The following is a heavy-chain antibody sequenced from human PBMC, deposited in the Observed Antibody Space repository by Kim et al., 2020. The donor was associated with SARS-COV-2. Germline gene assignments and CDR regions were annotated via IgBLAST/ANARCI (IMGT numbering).Heavy chain of an antibody. CDR3: ARQVEQQLGNWYFDL. J-gene: IGHJ2*01. CDR1: GYSFTSYW. CDR2: IYPGDSDT. D-gene: IGHD6-13*01. V-gene: IGHV5-51*01. Sequence: GESLKISCKGSGYSFTSYWIGWVRQMPGKGLEWIGIIYPGDSDTRYSPSFQGQVTISADKSISTAYLQWSSLKASDTAMYYCARQVEQQLGNWYFDLWGRGTLVTVSS.